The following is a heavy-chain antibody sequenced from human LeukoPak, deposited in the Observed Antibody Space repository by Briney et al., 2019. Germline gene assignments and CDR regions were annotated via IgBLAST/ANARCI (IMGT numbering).Heavy chain of an antibody. CDR1: GFTFSSYW. CDR2: IKQDGIDN. CDR3: ARGGRRYYYGSGSYYSPFDI. J-gene: IGHJ3*02. V-gene: IGHV3-7*01. Sequence: PGGXLRLSCAASGFTFSSYWMSWVRQAPGKGLEGVANIKQDGIDNYYLYSVKRRFTISRDNAKHSLYLQMNSLRAEDTAVYYCARGGRRYYYGSGSYYSPFDIWGQGTMVTVSS. D-gene: IGHD3-10*01.